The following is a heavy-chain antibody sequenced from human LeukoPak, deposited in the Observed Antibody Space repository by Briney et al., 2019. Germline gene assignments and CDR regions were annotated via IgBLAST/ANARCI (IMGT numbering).Heavy chain of an antibody. J-gene: IGHJ6*04. V-gene: IGHV3-48*03. CDR2: ISSSGSNI. CDR3: AELGITMIGGV. Sequence: GGSLRLSCAASGFTFSSYEMNWVRQAPGKGLEWVSYISSSGSNIYYADSVKGRFTISRDNAKNSLYLQMNRLRAEDTSVYYCAELGITMIGGVWGKGTTVTISS. CDR1: GFTFSSYE. D-gene: IGHD3-10*02.